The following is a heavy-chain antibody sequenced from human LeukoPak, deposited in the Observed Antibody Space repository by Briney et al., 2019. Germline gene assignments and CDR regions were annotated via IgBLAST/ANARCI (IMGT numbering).Heavy chain of an antibody. J-gene: IGHJ4*02. CDR2: IYPGDSDT. Sequence: GESLKISCKGSGYSFNSYWIGWVRQMPGEGLEWMGMIYPGDSDTRYSPSFQGQVIMSADKSISTAYLQWSSLKASDTAMYFCARLSYSHAPGDWGQGTLVTVSS. D-gene: IGHD2-15*01. V-gene: IGHV5-51*01. CDR1: GYSFNSYW. CDR3: ARLSYSHAPGD.